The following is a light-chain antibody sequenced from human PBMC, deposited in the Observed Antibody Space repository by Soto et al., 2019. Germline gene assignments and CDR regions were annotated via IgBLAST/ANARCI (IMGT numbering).Light chain of an antibody. CDR3: GTWDTSLSAAV. Sequence: QSVLTQPPSVSAAAGQKVTITCSGSSSNIGNKYVSWYQQFPGTAPKVLIYDNNKRPSGIPDRFSGSKSGTSATLGITGLQTGDEADYYCGTWDTSLSAAVFGGGTQLTVL. V-gene: IGLV1-51*01. J-gene: IGLJ7*01. CDR2: DNN. CDR1: SSNIGNKY.